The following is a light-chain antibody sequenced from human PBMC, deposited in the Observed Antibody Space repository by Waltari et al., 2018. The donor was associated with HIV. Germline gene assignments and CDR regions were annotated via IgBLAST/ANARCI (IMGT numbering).Light chain of an antibody. CDR2: YDD. Sequence: QSVLTQPPSLSEAPRQRVTISCSGSTSNIGNNAVYWYQQLPGKAPKLVIYYDDLRPSGVSGGCSGSKSGTSASLAISGLQSEDEADYYGAAWDDSLSGLVFGGGTKLTVL. V-gene: IGLV1-36*01. CDR3: AAWDDSLSGLV. J-gene: IGLJ2*01. CDR1: TSNIGNNA.